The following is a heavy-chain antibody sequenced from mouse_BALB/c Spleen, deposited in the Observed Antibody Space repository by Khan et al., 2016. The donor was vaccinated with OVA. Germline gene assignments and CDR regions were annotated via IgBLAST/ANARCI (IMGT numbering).Heavy chain of an antibody. J-gene: IGHJ2*01. V-gene: IGHV1-76*01. D-gene: IGHD1-1*01. Sequence: VQLKQSGAELVRPGASVKLSCKTSGYMFTSYWIHWVKQRSTQGLEWIARTYPGTGSTYYNEKFKGKATLTADKSSSTAYMQLSSLKSEDSAVYFCARPSGSSHYFDYWGQGTTLAVSS. CDR2: TYPGTGST. CDR1: GYMFTSYW. CDR3: ARPSGSSHYFDY.